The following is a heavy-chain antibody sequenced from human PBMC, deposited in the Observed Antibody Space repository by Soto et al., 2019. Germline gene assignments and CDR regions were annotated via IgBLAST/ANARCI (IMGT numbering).Heavy chain of an antibody. CDR2: ITPTLGTT. D-gene: IGHD1-1*01. CDR3: ARGFTTGATIGGFDY. J-gene: IGHJ4*02. Sequence: GASVKVSCKASGATFSGSAFSWVRQAPGQGLEWMGGITPTLGTTNYAQHLQGRVTITADESTGTSFMELTSLTSADTAVYYCARGFTTGATIGGFDYWGQGTLVTVSS. CDR1: GATFSGSA. V-gene: IGHV1-69*13.